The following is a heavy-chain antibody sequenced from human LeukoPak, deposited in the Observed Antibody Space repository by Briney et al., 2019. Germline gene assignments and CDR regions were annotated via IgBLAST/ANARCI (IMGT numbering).Heavy chain of an antibody. Sequence: GGSLRLSCAASGFTFSNAWMSWVRQAPGKGLEWVGRIKSKTDGGTTDYAAPMKGRFTISRDDSKNTLYLQMNSLKTEDTAVYYCTTIARRALYFQHWGQGTLVTVSS. CDR2: IKSKTDGGTT. CDR1: GFTFSNAW. CDR3: TTIARRALYFQH. V-gene: IGHV3-15*01. J-gene: IGHJ1*01. D-gene: IGHD1-14*01.